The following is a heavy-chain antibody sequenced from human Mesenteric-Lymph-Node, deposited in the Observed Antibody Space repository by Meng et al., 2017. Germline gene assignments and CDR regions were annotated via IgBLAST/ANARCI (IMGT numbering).Heavy chain of an antibody. Sequence: QVHLVESGGGVVQPGRSLRLSCAASAFTFSSYARHWVRQAPGKGLEWVAVISYDGSNKYYADSVKGRFTISRDNSKNTLYLQMNSLIAEDTAVYYCARDQNIYYFDYWGQGTLVTVSS. D-gene: IGHD1/OR15-1a*01. V-gene: IGHV3-30-3*01. CDR1: AFTFSSYA. CDR3: ARDQNIYYFDY. J-gene: IGHJ4*02. CDR2: ISYDGSNK.